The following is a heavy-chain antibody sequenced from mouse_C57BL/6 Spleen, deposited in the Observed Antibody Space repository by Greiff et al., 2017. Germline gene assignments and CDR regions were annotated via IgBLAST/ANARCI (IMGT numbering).Heavy chain of an antibody. V-gene: IGHV3-6*01. CDR1: GYSITSGYY. D-gene: IGHD2-4*01. J-gene: IGHJ1*03. CDR3: AKRVIYYDYDWYFDV. CDR2: ISYDGSN. Sequence: EVQVVESGPGLVKPSQSLSLTCSVTGYSITSGYYWNWIRQFPGNKLEWMGYISYDGSNNYNPSLKNRISITRDTSKNQFFLKLNSVTTEDTATYYCAKRVIYYDYDWYFDVWGTGTTGTVSA.